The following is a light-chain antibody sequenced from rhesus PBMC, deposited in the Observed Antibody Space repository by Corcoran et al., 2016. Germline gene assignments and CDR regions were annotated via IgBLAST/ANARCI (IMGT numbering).Light chain of an antibody. CDR2: DAS. CDR3: LQHNSYPLT. CDR1: QGISSY. V-gene: IGKV1-28*03. Sequence: DIQMTQSPSSLSASVGDTVTITCRASQGISSYLNWFQQKPGKAPKLLIYDASSLESGVPSRFSGSGSGTVFLLTISSLQPEDFAAYYCLQHNSYPLTFGGGTKVEIK. J-gene: IGKJ4*01.